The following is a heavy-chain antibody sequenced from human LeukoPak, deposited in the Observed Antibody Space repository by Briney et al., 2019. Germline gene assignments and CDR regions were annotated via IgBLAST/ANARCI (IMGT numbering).Heavy chain of an antibody. CDR1: GGSVSSGSYY. V-gene: IGHV4-61*01. Sequence: ATETLSLTCTVSGGSVSSGSYYWSWIRQPPGKGLEWIGYIYYSGSTNYNPSLKSRVTISVDSSKNQFSLKLSSVTAADTAVYYCARFRGYYYFFDYWGQGTLVTVSS. CDR3: ARFRGYYYFFDY. J-gene: IGHJ4*02. D-gene: IGHD3-22*01. CDR2: IYYSGST.